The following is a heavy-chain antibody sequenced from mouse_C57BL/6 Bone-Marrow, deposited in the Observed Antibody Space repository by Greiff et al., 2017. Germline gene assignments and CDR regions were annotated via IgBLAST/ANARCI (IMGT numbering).Heavy chain of an antibody. CDR3: ARDLYFDD. Sequence: VQLQESGAELARPGASVKMSCKASGYTFTSYTMHWVKQRPGQGLEWIGYINPSSGYTKYNQKFKDKATLTADKSSSTAYMQLSSLTSEDSAVYYCARDLYFDDWGQGTTLTVSS. V-gene: IGHV1-4*01. CDR1: GYTFTSYT. J-gene: IGHJ2*01. CDR2: INPSSGYT.